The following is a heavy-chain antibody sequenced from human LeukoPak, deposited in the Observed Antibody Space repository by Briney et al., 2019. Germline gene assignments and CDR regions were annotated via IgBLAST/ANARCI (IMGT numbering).Heavy chain of an antibody. Sequence: ASVKVSCKASGYTFTSYGISWVRQAPGQGLEWMGWISAYNGNTNYAQKLQGRVTMTTDTSTSTAYMELRSLRSDDTAVYYCARGRGDIVVVVAATENDYWGQGTLVTVSS. CDR2: ISAYNGNT. D-gene: IGHD2-15*01. CDR1: GYTFTSYG. J-gene: IGHJ4*02. CDR3: ARGRGDIVVVVAATENDY. V-gene: IGHV1-18*01.